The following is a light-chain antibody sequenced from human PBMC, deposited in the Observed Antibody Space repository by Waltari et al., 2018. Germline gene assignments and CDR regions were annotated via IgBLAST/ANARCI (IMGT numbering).Light chain of an antibody. V-gene: IGKV1-9*01. CDR2: AAS. CDR3: QQRNSYPVT. Sequence: DIQLTKSPSLLSASVGDRVTITCRASQGISSHLVWYQQKPGKAPKLLIDAASTLQSGVPSRFSGSGSGTEFTLTISSLQPEDFATYYCQQRNSYPVTFGQGTRLEIK. CDR1: QGISSH. J-gene: IGKJ5*01.